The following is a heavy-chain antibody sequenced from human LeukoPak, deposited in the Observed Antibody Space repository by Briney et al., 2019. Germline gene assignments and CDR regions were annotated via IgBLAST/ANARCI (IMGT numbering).Heavy chain of an antibody. CDR1: GFTFSSYW. CDR3: ARDPGGFGDYYMDV. V-gene: IGHV3-21*01. CDR2: ISSSSSYI. J-gene: IGHJ6*03. Sequence: GGSLRLSCAASGFTFSSYWMSWVRQAPGKGLEWVSSISSSSSYIYYADSVKGRFTISRDNAKNSLYLQMNSLRAEDTAVYYCARDPGGFGDYYMDVWGKGTTVTVSS. D-gene: IGHD3-10*01.